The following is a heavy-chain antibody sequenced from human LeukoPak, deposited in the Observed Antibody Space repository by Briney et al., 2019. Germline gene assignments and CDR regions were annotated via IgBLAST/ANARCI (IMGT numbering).Heavy chain of an antibody. CDR3: ATSNDAKIAPFDH. CDR1: GVSMSAYQ. Sequence: SETLSLTCTVSGVSMSAYQWSWVRQSPEKGLEWIGCINTKGETSYNPSLKSRVTTSVDTSKSQFSLRLTSVTAADTAVYYCATSNDAKIAPFDHWGPGAPVIVSS. J-gene: IGHJ4*02. D-gene: IGHD2-21*01. V-gene: IGHV4-4*09. CDR2: INTKGET.